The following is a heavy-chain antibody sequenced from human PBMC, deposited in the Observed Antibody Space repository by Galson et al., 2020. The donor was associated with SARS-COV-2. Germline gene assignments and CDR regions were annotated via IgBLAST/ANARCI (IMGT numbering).Heavy chain of an antibody. Sequence: IGRIYASGSTNYNPSLRSRVTISADTSKNQVSLQLSSVTAADTAVYYCARDSSGVPMGYWGQGTLVTVSS. D-gene: IGHD3-22*01. CDR3: ARDSSGVPMGY. V-gene: IGHV4-61*02. J-gene: IGHJ4*02. CDR2: IYASGST.